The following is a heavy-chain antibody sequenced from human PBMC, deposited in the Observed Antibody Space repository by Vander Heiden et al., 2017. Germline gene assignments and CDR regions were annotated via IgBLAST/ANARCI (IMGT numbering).Heavy chain of an antibody. J-gene: IGHJ4*02. Sequence: QVQLVESGGGVVQPGRSLRISCAASGFTFSTYGRHWVRQAPGKGPEWVAVIWYDGNNKDYADSVKGRFTISRDNSKNTLYLEMNSLRAEDTAVYYCAREAQLGGYYFDHWGQGTLVTVSS. D-gene: IGHD6-6*01. CDR2: IWYDGNNK. V-gene: IGHV3-33*01. CDR1: GFTFSTYG. CDR3: AREAQLGGYYFDH.